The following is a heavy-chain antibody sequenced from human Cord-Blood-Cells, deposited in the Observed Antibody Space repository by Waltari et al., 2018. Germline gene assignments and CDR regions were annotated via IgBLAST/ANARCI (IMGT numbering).Heavy chain of an antibody. CDR2: IYYSGST. V-gene: IGHV4-39*01. CDR3: ARHDWGSGALNWFDP. Sequence: QLQLQESGPGLVKPSETLSLTCTVSGGSISSSSYYWGWTRQPPGKGLEWIGSIYYSGSTYYNPSPKSRVTISVDTSKNQFSLKLSSVTAADTAVYYCARHDWGSGALNWFDPWGQGTLVTVSS. CDR1: GGSISSSSYY. D-gene: IGHD7-27*01. J-gene: IGHJ5*02.